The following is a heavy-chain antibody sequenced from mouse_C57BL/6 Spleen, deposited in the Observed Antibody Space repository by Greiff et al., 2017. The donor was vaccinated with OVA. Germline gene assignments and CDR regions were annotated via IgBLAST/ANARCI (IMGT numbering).Heavy chain of an antibody. CDR1: GFTFSSYA. CDR3: ARDGYYSNSAWFAY. J-gene: IGHJ3*01. D-gene: IGHD2-5*01. Sequence: EVKLVESGGGLVKPGGSLKLSCAASGFTFSSYAMSWVRQTPEKRLEWVATISDGGSYTYYPDNVKGRFTISRDNAKNNLYLQMSHLKSEDTAMYYCARDGYYSNSAWFAYWGQGTLVTVSA. V-gene: IGHV5-4*01. CDR2: ISDGGSYT.